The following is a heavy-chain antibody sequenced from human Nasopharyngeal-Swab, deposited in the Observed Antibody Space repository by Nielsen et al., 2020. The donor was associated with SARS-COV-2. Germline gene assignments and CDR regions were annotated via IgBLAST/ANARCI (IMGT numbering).Heavy chain of an antibody. V-gene: IGHV4-61*01. CDR1: GGSVSSGSYY. Sequence: SETLSLTCTVSGGSVSSGSYYWSWIRQPPGKGLEWIGYIYYSGSTNYSPSLKSRVTISVDTSKNQFPLKLSSVTAADTAVYYCARDYSRYYYYYGMDVWGQGTTVTVSS. J-gene: IGHJ6*02. D-gene: IGHD2-15*01. CDR3: ARDYSRYYYYYGMDV. CDR2: IYYSGST.